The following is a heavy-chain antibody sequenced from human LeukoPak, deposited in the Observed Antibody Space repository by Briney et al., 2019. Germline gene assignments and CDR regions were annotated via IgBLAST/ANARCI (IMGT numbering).Heavy chain of an antibody. CDR3: ARDGQPPTDFDY. J-gene: IGHJ4*02. CDR2: IWYDGNNK. Sequence: PGRSLRLSCAASGFTFSSYGMHWVRQAPGKGLEWVAVIWYDGNNKYYADSVKGRFTISRDNSKNTLYLQMNSLRAEDTAVYYCARDGQPPTDFDYWGQGTLVTVSS. V-gene: IGHV3-33*01. CDR1: GFTFSSYG.